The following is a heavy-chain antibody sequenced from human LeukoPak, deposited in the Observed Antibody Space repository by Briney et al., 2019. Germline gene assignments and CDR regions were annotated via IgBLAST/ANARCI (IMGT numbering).Heavy chain of an antibody. CDR2: INHSGST. Sequence: PSETLSLTCAVYGGSFSGYYWSWIRQPPGKGLEWIGEINHSGSTNYIPSLKSRVTISVDTSKNQFSLKLSSVTAADTAVYYCARGSNVLLWFGTAGDVWGQGTTVTVSS. V-gene: IGHV4-34*01. J-gene: IGHJ6*02. CDR3: ARGSNVLLWFGTAGDV. D-gene: IGHD3-10*01. CDR1: GGSFSGYY.